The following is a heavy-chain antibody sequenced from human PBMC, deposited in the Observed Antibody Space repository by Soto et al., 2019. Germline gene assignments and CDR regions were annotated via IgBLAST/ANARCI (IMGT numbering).Heavy chain of an antibody. D-gene: IGHD3-9*01. V-gene: IGHV4-59*01. J-gene: IGHJ4*02. Sequence: SETLSLTCTVSGGSISSYYWSWIRQPPGKGLEWIGYIYYSGSTNYNPSLKSRVTISVDTSKNQFSLKLSSVTAADTAVYYCARVESGYFDWLLYWGQGTPVTVSS. CDR3: ARVESGYFDWLLY. CDR2: IYYSGST. CDR1: GGSISSYY.